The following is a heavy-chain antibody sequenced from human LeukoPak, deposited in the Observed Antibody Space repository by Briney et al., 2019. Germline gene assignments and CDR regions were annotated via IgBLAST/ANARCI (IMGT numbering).Heavy chain of an antibody. CDR1: GYTFTSYD. CDR3: AREDCTNGVCYGGTVDY. V-gene: IGHV1-8*01. J-gene: IGHJ4*02. Sequence: GASVKVSCKASGYTFTSYDINWVRQATGQGLEWMGWMNPNSGNTGYAQKFQGRVTMTRNTSISTAYMELSSLRSEDTAVYYCAREDCTNGVCYGGTVDYWGQGTLVTVSS. CDR2: MNPNSGNT. D-gene: IGHD2-8*01.